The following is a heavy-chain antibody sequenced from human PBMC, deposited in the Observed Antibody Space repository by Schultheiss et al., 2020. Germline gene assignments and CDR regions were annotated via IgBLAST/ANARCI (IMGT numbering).Heavy chain of an antibody. CDR2: IRSSSSYI. D-gene: IGHD2-15*01. CDR1: GFTFSTYW. Sequence: GGSLRLSCAASGFTFSTYWMHWVRQAPGKGLEWVSSIRSSSSYIYYADSVKGRFTISRDNAKNSLYLQMNSLRAEDTAVYYCARDTGGYCSGGSCYSGDAFDIWGQGTMVTVSS. J-gene: IGHJ3*02. V-gene: IGHV3-21*04. CDR3: ARDTGGYCSGGSCYSGDAFDI.